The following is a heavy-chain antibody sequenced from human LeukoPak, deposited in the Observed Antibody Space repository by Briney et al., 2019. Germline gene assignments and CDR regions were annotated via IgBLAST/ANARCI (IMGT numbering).Heavy chain of an antibody. Sequence: SETLSLTCTVSGGSISSGSYYWSWIRQPAGKGLEWIGRIYYSGSTNYNPSLKSRVTISVDTSKNQFSLKLSSVTAADTAVYYCARAGGSGSHDYWGQGTLVTVSS. V-gene: IGHV4-61*10. D-gene: IGHD3-10*01. CDR1: GGSISSGSYY. CDR3: ARAGGSGSHDY. CDR2: IYYSGST. J-gene: IGHJ4*02.